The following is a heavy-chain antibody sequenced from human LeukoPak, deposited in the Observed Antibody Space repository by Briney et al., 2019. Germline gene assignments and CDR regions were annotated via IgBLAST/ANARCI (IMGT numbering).Heavy chain of an antibody. CDR2: INHSGST. CDR1: GGSFSGYY. CDR3: ARKPYYYDRGYFQH. D-gene: IGHD3-22*01. Sequence: PSETLSLTCAVYGGSFSGYYWSWIRQPPGKGLEWIGEINHSGSTNYNPSLKSRVTISVDTSKNQFSLKLSSVTAADTAVYYCARKPYYYDRGYFQHWGQGTLVTVSS. V-gene: IGHV4-34*01. J-gene: IGHJ1*01.